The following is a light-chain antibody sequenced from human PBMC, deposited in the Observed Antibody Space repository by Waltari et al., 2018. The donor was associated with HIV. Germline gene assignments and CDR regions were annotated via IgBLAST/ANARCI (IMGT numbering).Light chain of an antibody. Sequence: DIVLTQSPDTLSLSPGAGATLSCRASQSVSNRYVYWYQQKPGQAPRLLIYGSYTRATGIPDRFSGSGSGTDFTLTINRLEPEDFAVYYCQHYGSSPPYTFGQGTKLEVK. V-gene: IGKV3-20*01. J-gene: IGKJ2*01. CDR3: QHYGSSPPYT. CDR2: GSY. CDR1: QSVSNRY.